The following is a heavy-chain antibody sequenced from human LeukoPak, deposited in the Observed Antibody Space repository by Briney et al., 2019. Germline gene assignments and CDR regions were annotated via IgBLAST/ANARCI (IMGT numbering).Heavy chain of an antibody. Sequence: SETLSLTCTVSGGSISSYDWSWIRQPPGKGMEWIWYIYYSGTTNYNPSLKSRVTILVDTSKNQFSLNLSSVTAADTAVYYCARRGIAAAGYDYWGQGTLVTVSS. CDR2: IYYSGTT. D-gene: IGHD6-13*01. CDR3: ARRGIAAAGYDY. V-gene: IGHV4-59*08. CDR1: GGSISSYD. J-gene: IGHJ4*02.